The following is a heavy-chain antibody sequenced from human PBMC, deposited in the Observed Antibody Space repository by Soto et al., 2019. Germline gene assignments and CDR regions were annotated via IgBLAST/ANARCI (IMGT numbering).Heavy chain of an antibody. CDR3: ARARRGCGGDCYSYFQH. Sequence: QVQLVQSGAEVKKPGSSVKVSCKASGGTFSSYAISWVRQAPGQGLEWMGGIIPIFGTANYAQKFQGRVTITADESTSTADMELSSLRSEDTAVYYCARARRGCGGDCYSYFQHWGQGTLVPVSS. D-gene: IGHD2-21*02. J-gene: IGHJ1*01. CDR1: GGTFSSYA. V-gene: IGHV1-69*12. CDR2: IIPIFGTA.